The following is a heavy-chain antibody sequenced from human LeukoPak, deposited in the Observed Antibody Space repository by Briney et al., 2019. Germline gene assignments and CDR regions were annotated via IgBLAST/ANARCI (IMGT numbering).Heavy chain of an antibody. D-gene: IGHD3/OR15-3a*01. CDR3: ARFSDSVSDY. V-gene: IGHV3-33*01. CDR1: GFMFNYYG. CDR2: FWRDGINK. Sequence: GGSLRLSCTASGFMFNYYGLHWVRQAPGKGLEWVAAFWRDGINKYYADFMWGRFTVSRDTSTNTLYLHMNKLRVEDTAMYYCARFSDSVSDYWGQGVLVTVSS. J-gene: IGHJ4*02.